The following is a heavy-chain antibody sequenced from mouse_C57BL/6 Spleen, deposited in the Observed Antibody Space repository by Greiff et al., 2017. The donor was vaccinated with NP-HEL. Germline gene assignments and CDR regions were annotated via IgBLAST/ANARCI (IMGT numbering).Heavy chain of an antibody. V-gene: IGHV1-7*01. CDR3: AKGYAMDY. CDR2: INPSSGYT. J-gene: IGHJ4*01. Sequence: QVQLKESGAELAKPGASVKLSCKASGYTFTSYWMHWVKQRPGQGLEWIGYINPSSGYTKYNQKFKDKATLTADKSSSTAYMQLSSLTYEDAAVYYCAKGYAMDYWGQGTSVTVSS. CDR1: GYTFTSYW.